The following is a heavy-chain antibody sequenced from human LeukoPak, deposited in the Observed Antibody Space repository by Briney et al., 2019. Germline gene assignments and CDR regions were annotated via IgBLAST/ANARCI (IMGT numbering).Heavy chain of an antibody. D-gene: IGHD2-21*02. Sequence: ASVKVSCKASGYTFTSYYMHWVRQAPGQGLEWMGIINPSGGSTSYAQKFQGRVTMTRDTSTSTVYMELSSLGSEDTAVYYCARGGADCGGDCSVDYWGQGTLVTVSS. CDR1: GYTFTSYY. CDR2: INPSGGST. V-gene: IGHV1-46*01. CDR3: ARGGADCGGDCSVDY. J-gene: IGHJ4*02.